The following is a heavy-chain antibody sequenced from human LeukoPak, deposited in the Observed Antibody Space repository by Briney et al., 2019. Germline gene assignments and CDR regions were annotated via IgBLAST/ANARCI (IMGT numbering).Heavy chain of an antibody. J-gene: IGHJ6*03. CDR3: ARETAPYYYYYMDV. CDR2: IYSGGST. V-gene: IGHV3-53*01. CDR1: GGSISSGDYY. Sequence: ETLSLTCTVSGGSISSGDYYWSWVRQAPGKGLEWVSVIYSGGSTYYADSVKGRFTISRDNSKNTLYLQMNSLRAEDTAVYYCARETAPYYYYYMDVWGKGTTVTVSS. D-gene: IGHD6-25*01.